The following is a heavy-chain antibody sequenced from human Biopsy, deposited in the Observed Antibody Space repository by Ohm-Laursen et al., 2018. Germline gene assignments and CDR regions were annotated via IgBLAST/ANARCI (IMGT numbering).Heavy chain of an antibody. J-gene: IGHJ6*02. CDR1: GFTYSRYW. CDR3: AKDLHNCGMDV. CDR2: INKDGSTL. Sequence: GSLRHSCSPSGFTYSRYWMNWVRQVPGKGLAWVATINKDGSTLQYVDSVRGRFTISRDNAKNTLHLQKNSLTADDTAIYYCAKDLHNCGMDVWGQGTTVTVSS. V-gene: IGHV3-74*03.